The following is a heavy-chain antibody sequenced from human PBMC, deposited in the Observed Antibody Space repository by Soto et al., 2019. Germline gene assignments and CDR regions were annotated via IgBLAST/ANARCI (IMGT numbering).Heavy chain of an antibody. Sequence: LRLSCAASGFTFSSYGMHWVRQAPGKGLEWVAVIWYDGSNKYYADSVKGRFTISRDNSKNTLYLQMNSLRAEDTAVYYCARDIATPGTEAPLFDYWGQGTLVTVSS. J-gene: IGHJ4*02. D-gene: IGHD6-13*01. V-gene: IGHV3-33*01. CDR2: IWYDGSNK. CDR3: ARDIATPGTEAPLFDY. CDR1: GFTFSSYG.